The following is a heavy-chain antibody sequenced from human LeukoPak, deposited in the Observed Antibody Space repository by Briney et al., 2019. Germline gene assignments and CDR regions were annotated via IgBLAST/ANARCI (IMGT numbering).Heavy chain of an antibody. V-gene: IGHV3-7*01. CDR3: VRGHGWFDP. Sequence: GGSLGLSCAASGFTFSGYWMSWVRQAPGKGLEWVANIKQDGTEKDYVDSVKGRFIISRDNAKNSLYLQMNSLRAEDTAVYYCVRGHGWFDPWGQGTLVTVSS. J-gene: IGHJ5*02. CDR2: IKQDGTEK. CDR1: GFTFSGYW.